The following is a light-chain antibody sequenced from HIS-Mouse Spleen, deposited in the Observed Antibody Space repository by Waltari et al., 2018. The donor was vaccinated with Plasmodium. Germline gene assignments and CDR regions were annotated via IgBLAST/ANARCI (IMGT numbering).Light chain of an antibody. CDR1: VLAQKT. CDR2: KDS. CDR3: YSAADNNRV. V-gene: IGLV3-27*01. Sequence: SYELTQPSSVSVSPGQTARLNCSGDVLAQKTARWFQQKPGQAPVLVIYKDSERPSGIPERFSGSSSGTTVTLTISGAQVEDEADYYCYSAADNNRVFGGGTKLTVL. J-gene: IGLJ3*02.